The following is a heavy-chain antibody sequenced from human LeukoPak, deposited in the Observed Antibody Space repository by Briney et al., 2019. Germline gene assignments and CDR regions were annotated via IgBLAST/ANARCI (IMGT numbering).Heavy chain of an antibody. CDR3: ARDLGGYYEIDY. J-gene: IGHJ4*02. CDR2: ISSSGSTI. D-gene: IGHD3-22*01. Sequence: GGSLRLSCAASGFTFSSYEMNWVRQAPGKGLEWVSYISSSGSTIYYADSVKGRFTISRDNAKNSLYLQMNSLRAEDTAVYYCARDLGGYYEIDYWGQGTLATVSS. V-gene: IGHV3-48*03. CDR1: GFTFSSYE.